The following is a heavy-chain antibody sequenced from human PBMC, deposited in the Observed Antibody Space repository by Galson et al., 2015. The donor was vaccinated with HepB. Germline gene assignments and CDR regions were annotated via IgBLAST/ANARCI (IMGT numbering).Heavy chain of an antibody. J-gene: IGHJ4*02. V-gene: IGHV3-30*04. Sequence: SLRLSCAASGFIFTSYAMHWVRQAPGRGLEWVAVISYDGRDKSYGDSVKGQFTIPRDNSKNTLFLEVNSLRAEDTAMYFCARSYSYGWPIDFWGQGTLVTVSS. CDR1: GFIFTSYA. CDR2: ISYDGRDK. D-gene: IGHD3-16*01. CDR3: ARSYSYGWPIDF.